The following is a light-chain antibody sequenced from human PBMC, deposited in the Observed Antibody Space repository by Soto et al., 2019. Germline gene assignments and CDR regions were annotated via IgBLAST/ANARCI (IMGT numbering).Light chain of an antibody. V-gene: IGLV1-51*02. CDR1: SSNIENNY. Sequence: QSVLTQPPSVSAAPGQKVTISCSGSSSNIENNYVSWYQQLPGTAPKLLIYEDTTRPSGIPDRFSGSKSGTSATLGITGLQTGDEADYYCETWDSSRSAGVFGTGNKVTVL. CDR2: EDT. CDR3: ETWDSSRSAGV. J-gene: IGLJ1*01.